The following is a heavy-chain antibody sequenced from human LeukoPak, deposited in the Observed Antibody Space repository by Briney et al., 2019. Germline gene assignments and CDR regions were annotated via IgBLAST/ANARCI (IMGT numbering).Heavy chain of an antibody. CDR3: AKDRGSGYSYYYYYYMDV. J-gene: IGHJ6*03. Sequence: GGSLRLSCAASGFTFSSYGMSWVRQAPGKGLEWVSAISGSGGSTYYADSVKGRFTISRDNSKNTLYLQMNSLRAEDTAVYYCAKDRGSGYSYYYYYYMDVWGKGTTVTISS. V-gene: IGHV3-23*01. CDR1: GFTFSSYG. D-gene: IGHD3-22*01. CDR2: ISGSGGST.